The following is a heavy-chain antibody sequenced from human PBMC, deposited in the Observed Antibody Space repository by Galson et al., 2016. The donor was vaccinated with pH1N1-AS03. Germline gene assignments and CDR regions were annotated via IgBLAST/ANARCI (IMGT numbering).Heavy chain of an antibody. V-gene: IGHV1-69*13. CDR2: VVPVYGTA. CDR3: ARVTCLSTSCFNGPFDY. CDR1: GGTFSGYA. Sequence: SVKVSCKASGGTFSGYAISWVRRAPGQGLEWMGGVVPVYGTANYAQKFQGRVKITADDSTSTAYLELSSLRSEDTAIYYCARVTCLSTSCFNGPFDYWGQGTLVTVSS. D-gene: IGHD2-2*01. J-gene: IGHJ4*02.